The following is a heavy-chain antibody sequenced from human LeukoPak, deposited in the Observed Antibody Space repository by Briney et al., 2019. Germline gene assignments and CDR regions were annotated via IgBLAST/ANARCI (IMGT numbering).Heavy chain of an antibody. D-gene: IGHD3-10*01. CDR3: ARDYGSGSYYFDY. CDR1: GGSFSGYY. J-gene: IGHJ4*02. Sequence: SETLSLTCAVYGGSFSGYYWSWIRQPPGKGLEWIGEINHSGSTNYNPSLKSRVTISVDTSKNQFSLKLSSVTAADTAVYYCARDYGSGSYYFDYWGQGTLVTVSS. CDR2: INHSGST. V-gene: IGHV4-34*01.